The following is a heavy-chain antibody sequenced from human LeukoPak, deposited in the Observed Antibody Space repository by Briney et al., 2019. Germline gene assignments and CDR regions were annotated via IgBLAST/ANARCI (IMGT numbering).Heavy chain of an antibody. Sequence: GRPRRLSCAASGFTFSSYVMHWFRQAPGKGPEWVAVIGYDGSNKYYAYSVKGRLTISSDNYTNTLYLQMNSLRVEDTDVYYCAKDRQLHDYGGNSYYFDYWGQGTLVTVSS. V-gene: IGHV3-33*06. J-gene: IGHJ4*02. CDR2: IGYDGSNK. CDR3: AKDRQLHDYGGNSYYFDY. D-gene: IGHD4-23*01. CDR1: GFTFSSYV.